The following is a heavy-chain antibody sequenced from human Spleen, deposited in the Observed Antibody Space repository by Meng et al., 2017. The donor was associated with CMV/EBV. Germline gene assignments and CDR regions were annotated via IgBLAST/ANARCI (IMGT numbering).Heavy chain of an antibody. Sequence: GGSLRLSCAASGFTFSTYAMSWVRQAPGKGLEWVSVIYSGGTSTYYADSVKGRFTISRDNSKNTLYLQMNSLRAEDTAVYYCAKLRSKDVDYWGQGTLVTVSS. J-gene: IGHJ4*02. V-gene: IGHV3-23*03. CDR1: GFTFSTYA. CDR3: AKLRSKDVDY. D-gene: IGHD1-26*01. CDR2: IYSGGTST.